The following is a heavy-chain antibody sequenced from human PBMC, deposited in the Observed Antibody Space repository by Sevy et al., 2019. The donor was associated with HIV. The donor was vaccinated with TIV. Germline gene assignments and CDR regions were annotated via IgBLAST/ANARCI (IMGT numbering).Heavy chain of an antibody. CDR3: AKGLGMVQGALLSDDV. CDR2: IRYDGSTK. J-gene: IGHJ3*01. CDR1: GFTFSGYG. Sequence: GESLKISCAASGFTFSGYGMHWVRQAPGKGLEWVALIRYDGSTKYYVDSVKGRFTISRDNSKNTLFLQMNSLRTEDTSVYYCAKGLGMVQGALLSDDVWGQGTLVTVSS. D-gene: IGHD3-10*01. V-gene: IGHV3-30*02.